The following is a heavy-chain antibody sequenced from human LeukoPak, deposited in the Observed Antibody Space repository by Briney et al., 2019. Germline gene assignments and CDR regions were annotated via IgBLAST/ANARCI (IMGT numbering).Heavy chain of an antibody. V-gene: IGHV3-21*01. Sequence: TAGGSLRLSCAASGFTFSSYSMNWVRQAPGKGLERASSISSSSSYIYYADSVKGRFTISRDNAKNSLYLQMNSLRAEDTAVYYCARVVGPAGDYWGQGTLVTVSS. CDR1: GFTFSSYS. D-gene: IGHD1-26*01. J-gene: IGHJ4*02. CDR3: ARVVGPAGDY. CDR2: ISSSSSYI.